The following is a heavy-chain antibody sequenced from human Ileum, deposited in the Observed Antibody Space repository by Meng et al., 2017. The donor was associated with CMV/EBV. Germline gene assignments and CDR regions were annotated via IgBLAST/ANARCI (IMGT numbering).Heavy chain of an antibody. CDR2: INPNSGGI. V-gene: IGHV1-2*02. J-gene: IGHJ6*02. Sequence: ASVKVSCKASGYTFTGYYMHWVRQAPGQGLEWMGWINPNSGGINYAQKFQGRVTMTRDTSISTAYMELNSLRAEDTAVYYCAKANGGREGYYFYGMDVWGQGTTVTVSS. CDR3: AKANGGREGYYFYGMDV. CDR1: GYTFTGYY. D-gene: IGHD2-8*01.